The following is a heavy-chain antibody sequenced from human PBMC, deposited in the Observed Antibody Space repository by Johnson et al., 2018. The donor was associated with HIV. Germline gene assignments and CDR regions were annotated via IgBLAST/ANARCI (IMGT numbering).Heavy chain of an antibody. CDR3: ARDGIGRGIVGANDAFDI. CDR2: ISYDGSNK. CDR1: GFTFSSYA. J-gene: IGHJ3*02. V-gene: IGHV3-30*04. Sequence: QVQLVESGGGVVQAGRSLRLSCAASGFTFSSYAMHWVRQAPGKVLEWVAVISYDGSNKYYADSVTGRFTISRDNSKNTLYLQMNSLRAEDTAVYYCARDGIGRGIVGANDAFDIWGQGTMVTVSS. D-gene: IGHD1-26*01.